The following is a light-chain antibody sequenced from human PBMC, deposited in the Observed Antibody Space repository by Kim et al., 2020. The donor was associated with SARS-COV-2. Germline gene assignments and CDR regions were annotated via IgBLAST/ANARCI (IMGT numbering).Light chain of an antibody. CDR2: RAT. J-gene: IGKJ1*01. CDR1: EDVGNY. CDR3: QQYYAYPRT. V-gene: IGKV1-16*01. Sequence: GDRITITCRATEDVGNYFAWYQQKPGKAPKPLIYRATDLHNGVPTRFSGSGSGTVFTLTISSVQPADFGTYYCQQYYAYPRTFGQGTKVDIK.